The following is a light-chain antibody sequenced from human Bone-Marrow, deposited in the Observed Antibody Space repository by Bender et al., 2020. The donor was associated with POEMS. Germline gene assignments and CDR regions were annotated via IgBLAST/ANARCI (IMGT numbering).Light chain of an antibody. CDR3: QSYDSSNHGV. CDR1: SGNIASNY. V-gene: IGLV6-57*04. J-gene: IGLJ2*01. Sequence: NFMLTQPHSVSESPGKTVTISCTRDSGNIASNYVQWFQQRPGSAPTTLIYEDNQRPSGVPDRFSGSTDSSSNSASLTISGLKTEDEADYYCQSYDSSNHGVFGGGTKLTVL. CDR2: EDN.